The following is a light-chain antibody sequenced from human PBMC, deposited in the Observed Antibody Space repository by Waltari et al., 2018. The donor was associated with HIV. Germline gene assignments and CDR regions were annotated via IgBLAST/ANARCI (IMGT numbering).Light chain of an antibody. CDR1: QDIENY. CDR3: QQCKKLPLT. Sequence: DIQISQSPSSLSASLGGRVTIACQASQDIENYLSWYQQKQGKSPKLLMYAASTLEIGVPSRFSGGGSGTDFNFTINNLQPDDFATYYCQQCKKLPLTFGGGTKVEIK. CDR2: AAS. V-gene: IGKV1-33*01. J-gene: IGKJ4*01.